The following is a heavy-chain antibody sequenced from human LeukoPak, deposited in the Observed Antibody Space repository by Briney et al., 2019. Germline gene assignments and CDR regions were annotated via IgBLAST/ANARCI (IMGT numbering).Heavy chain of an antibody. D-gene: IGHD6-19*01. CDR1: GFSFSDYW. CDR3: AKDLPLYSSGWNGGVDY. Sequence: GGSLRLSCAASGFSFSDYWMSWVRQAPGKGLEWVADIEPDGSGKTYVDSVKGRFTISRDNAQQSLYLQMDTLTAEDTAVYYCAKDLPLYSSGWNGGVDYWGQGTLVTVSS. J-gene: IGHJ4*02. CDR2: IEPDGSGK. V-gene: IGHV3-7*01.